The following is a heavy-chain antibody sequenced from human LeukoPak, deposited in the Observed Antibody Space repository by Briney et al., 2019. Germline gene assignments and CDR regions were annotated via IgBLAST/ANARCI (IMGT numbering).Heavy chain of an antibody. J-gene: IGHJ3*02. Sequence: PGGSLRLSCAASGFTFSSYGMHWVRQAPGKGLEWVAFIRYDGSNKYYADSVKGRSTISRDNSKNTLYLQMNSLRAEDTAVYYCPTDFTSDARDGAFDIWGQGTMVTVSS. D-gene: IGHD2-2*01. CDR3: PTDFTSDARDGAFDI. CDR1: GFTFSSYG. V-gene: IGHV3-30*02. CDR2: IRYDGSNK.